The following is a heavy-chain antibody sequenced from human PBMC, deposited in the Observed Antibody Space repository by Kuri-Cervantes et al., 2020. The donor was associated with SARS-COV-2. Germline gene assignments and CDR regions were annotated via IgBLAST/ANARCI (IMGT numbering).Heavy chain of an antibody. CDR1: GYSFTNYC. V-gene: IGHV5-51*01. CDR2: IYPGDSDT. Sequence: GGSLRLSRKGSGYSFTNYCIGWVRQMPGKGLEWRGIIYPGDSDTRYSPSFQGQVTISADKSISTAYLQWSSLKASDTAMYYCARTYSSSAYWYFDLWGRGTLVTVSS. CDR3: ARTYSSSAYWYFDL. J-gene: IGHJ2*01. D-gene: IGHD6-6*01.